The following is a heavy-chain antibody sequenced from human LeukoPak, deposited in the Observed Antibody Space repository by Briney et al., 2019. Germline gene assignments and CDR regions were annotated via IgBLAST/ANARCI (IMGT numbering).Heavy chain of an antibody. D-gene: IGHD3-22*01. V-gene: IGHV3-30*18. J-gene: IGHJ4*02. CDR2: ISYDGSNK. CDR3: AKDTRDSSDPQPGDY. Sequence: PGGSLRLSCAASGFTFSSYGMHWVRQAPGKGLEWVAVISYDGSNKYYADSVKGRFTISRDNSKNTLYLQMNSLRAEDTAVYYCAKDTRDSSDPQPGDYWGQGTLVTVSS. CDR1: GFTFSSYG.